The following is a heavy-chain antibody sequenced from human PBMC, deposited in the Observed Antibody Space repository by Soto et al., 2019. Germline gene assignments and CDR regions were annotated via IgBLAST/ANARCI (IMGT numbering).Heavy chain of an antibody. CDR3: TTDYDFWSGYWSHYYGMDV. CDR1: GFTFSGSA. D-gene: IGHD3-3*01. CDR2: IRSKANSYAT. V-gene: IGHV3-73*01. J-gene: IGHJ6*02. Sequence: GGSLRLSCAASGFTFSGSAMHWVRQASGKGLEWVGRIRSKANSYATAYAASVRGRFTISRDDSKNTAYLQMSSLKTEDTAVYYCTTDYDFWSGYWSHYYGMDVWGQGTTVTVSS.